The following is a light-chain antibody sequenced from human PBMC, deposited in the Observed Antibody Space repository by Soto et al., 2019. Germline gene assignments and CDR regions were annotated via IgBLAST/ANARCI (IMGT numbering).Light chain of an antibody. CDR3: NSYTSTSVNWV. Sequence: QLVLTQPASVSGSPGQSITISCTGTSSDVGAYNYVSWYRQHPGKAPKLLIYEVSNRPSGVSHRFSGSKSANTASLTISGLQAEDEADYYCNSYTSTSVNWVFGGGTKVTVL. V-gene: IGLV2-14*01. CDR2: EVS. CDR1: SSDVGAYNY. J-gene: IGLJ3*02.